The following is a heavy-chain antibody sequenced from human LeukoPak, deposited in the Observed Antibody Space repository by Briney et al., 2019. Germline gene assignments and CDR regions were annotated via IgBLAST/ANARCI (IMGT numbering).Heavy chain of an antibody. D-gene: IGHD1-1*01. CDR3: ARSLTTLTYEGY. V-gene: IGHV3-23*01. J-gene: IGHJ4*02. CDR2: ISGSGGST. Sequence: GGSLRLPCAASGFTSSSYAMSWVRQAPGKGLEWVSAISGSGGSTYYTDSVKGRFTVSRDNAKNSLFLQMNSLRAEDTAIYYCARSLTTLTYEGYWGQGTLVTVSS. CDR1: GFTSSSYA.